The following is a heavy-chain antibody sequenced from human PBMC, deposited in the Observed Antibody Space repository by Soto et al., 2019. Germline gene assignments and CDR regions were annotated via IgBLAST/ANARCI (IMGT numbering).Heavy chain of an antibody. Sequence: QVQLVQSGAEVKKPGASVKISCKTSGYIFINYYIHWVRQAPGQGLEMEALFNPMSGSTNYAQKLPGRVTVTSDTSTSTVYMELISLISEDTSVYYCARDLAPANYWGQGTLVTVSS. CDR3: ARDLAPANY. D-gene: IGHD2-2*01. CDR2: FNPMSGST. V-gene: IGHV1-46*04. J-gene: IGHJ4*02. CDR1: GYIFINYY.